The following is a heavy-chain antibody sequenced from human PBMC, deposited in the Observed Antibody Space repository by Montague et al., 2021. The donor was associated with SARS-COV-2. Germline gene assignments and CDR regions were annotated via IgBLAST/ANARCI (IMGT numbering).Heavy chain of an antibody. CDR1: GGSISNYY. Sequence: SETLSLTCTVSGGSISNYYWSWIRQPAGKGLEWIGRIYASGNTSYNPSLKSRVTISVDTSKNQFSLKLSSATAADTAVYYCARVPYRLLFVPRYYGMDVWGQGTTVTVSS. CDR3: ARVPYRLLFVPRYYGMDV. D-gene: IGHD2-2*01. J-gene: IGHJ6*02. CDR2: IYASGNT. V-gene: IGHV4-4*07.